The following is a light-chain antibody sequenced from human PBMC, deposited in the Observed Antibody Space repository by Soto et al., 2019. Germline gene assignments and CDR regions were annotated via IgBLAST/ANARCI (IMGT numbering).Light chain of an antibody. J-gene: IGKJ3*01. V-gene: IGKV3-20*01. CDR3: KHHGSSQGFI. CDR2: GAS. Sequence: EIVLTQSPGTLSLSPGERATLSCRASQRVSGSYLGWYQQKAGQAPRLLIYGASSRAPGIPDRFSGSGSETEFTLIISRLEPEDFAVYYCKHHGSSQGFIFGPGTKVDLK. CDR1: QRVSGSY.